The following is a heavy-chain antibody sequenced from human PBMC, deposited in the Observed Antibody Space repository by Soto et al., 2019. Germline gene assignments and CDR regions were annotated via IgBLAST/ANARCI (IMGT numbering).Heavy chain of an antibody. V-gene: IGHV5-51*01. J-gene: IGHJ4*02. Sequence: GESLKISCKASGYSFTGYWIGWVRQMPGKGLEWTGIIYPGDSDTRYSPSFQGQVTISADKSISTAYLQWSSLKASDTAMYYCARLPYDILTGYYIFDYWGQGTLVTVSS. CDR3: ARLPYDILTGYYIFDY. CDR2: IYPGDSDT. CDR1: GYSFTGYW. D-gene: IGHD3-9*01.